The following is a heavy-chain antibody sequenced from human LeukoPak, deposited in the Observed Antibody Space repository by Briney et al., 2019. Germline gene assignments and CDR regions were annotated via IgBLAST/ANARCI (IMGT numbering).Heavy chain of an antibody. CDR2: ISSGSTI. J-gene: IGHJ4*02. Sequence: SGGSLRLSCAASGFTFSDYYMSWIRQAPGKGLEWVSYISSGSTIYYADSVKGRFTISRDNAKNSLYLQMNSLRAEDTAVYYCAKDLKPAAGSFDYWGQGTLVTVSS. V-gene: IGHV3-11*04. D-gene: IGHD6-13*01. CDR3: AKDLKPAAGSFDY. CDR1: GFTFSDYY.